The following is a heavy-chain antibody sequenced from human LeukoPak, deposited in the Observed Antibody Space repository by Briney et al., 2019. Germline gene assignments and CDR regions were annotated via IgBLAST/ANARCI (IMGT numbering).Heavy chain of an antibody. J-gene: IGHJ4*02. Sequence: PSDTLSLTCTVSGGSISSSSYYWGWIPQPPGKGLEWVGSIYYSGSTYYNPSLKCRVTISVDTSKNEFYLKLSCVTAADTAVYYCARYDYVWGSYRHDYWGQGTLVTVSS. V-gene: IGHV4-39*01. D-gene: IGHD3-16*02. CDR3: ARYDYVWGSYRHDY. CDR1: GGSISSSSYY. CDR2: IYYSGST.